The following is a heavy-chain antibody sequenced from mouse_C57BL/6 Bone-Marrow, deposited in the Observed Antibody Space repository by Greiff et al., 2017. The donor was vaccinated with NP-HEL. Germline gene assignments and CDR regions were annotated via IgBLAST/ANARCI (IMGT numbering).Heavy chain of an antibody. CDR3: AELGPFAY. CDR2: IYPRDGST. V-gene: IGHV1S12*01. J-gene: IGHJ3*01. Sequence: QVQLQQSGPELVKPGASVKISCKASGYTFTSYYIHWVKQRPGQGLEWIGYIYPRDGSTNYNEKFKGKATLTADTSSSTAYMQLSSLTSEDSAVYFCAELGPFAYWGQGTLVTVSA. CDR1: GYTFTSYY. D-gene: IGHD4-1*01.